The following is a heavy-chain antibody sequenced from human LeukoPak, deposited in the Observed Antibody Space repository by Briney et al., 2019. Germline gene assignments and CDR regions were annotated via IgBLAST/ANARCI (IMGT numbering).Heavy chain of an antibody. D-gene: IGHD3-22*01. CDR2: IYYSGST. V-gene: IGHV4-61*01. CDR1: GGSVSSGSYY. Sequence: SETLSLTCTVSGGSVSSGSYYWSWIRQPPGKGLEWIGYIYYSGSTNYNPSLKSRVTISVDTSKNQFSLKLSSVTAADTAVYYCARASPNYYDTLYYFDYWGQGTLVTVSS. J-gene: IGHJ4*02. CDR3: ARASPNYYDTLYYFDY.